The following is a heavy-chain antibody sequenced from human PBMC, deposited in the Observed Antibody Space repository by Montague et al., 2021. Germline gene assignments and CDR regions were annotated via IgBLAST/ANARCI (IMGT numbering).Heavy chain of an antibody. D-gene: IGHD3-16*02. Sequence: SETLSLTCSVSGASISDYYWSWIRQPPGKGLEWIGSIYYSGSTYCNPSLKSRVTISVDTSKNQFSLKLSSVTAADTAVYYCARHVIGNYGMDVWGQGTTVTVSS. CDR1: GASISDYY. J-gene: IGHJ6*02. CDR3: ARHVIGNYGMDV. V-gene: IGHV4-59*05. CDR2: IYYSGST.